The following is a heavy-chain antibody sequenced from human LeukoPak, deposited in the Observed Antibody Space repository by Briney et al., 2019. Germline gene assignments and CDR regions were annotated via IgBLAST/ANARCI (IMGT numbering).Heavy chain of an antibody. J-gene: IGHJ6*03. D-gene: IGHD2-2*01. Sequence: GGSLRLSCAASGFTFSSYAMSWVRQAPGKGLEWVANIKQDGSEKYYVDSVKGRFTISRDNAKNSLYLQMNSLRAEDTAVYYCARRFGVVPAQHYYYYMDVWGKGTTVTVSS. CDR3: ARRFGVVPAQHYYYYMDV. V-gene: IGHV3-7*01. CDR2: IKQDGSEK. CDR1: GFTFSSYA.